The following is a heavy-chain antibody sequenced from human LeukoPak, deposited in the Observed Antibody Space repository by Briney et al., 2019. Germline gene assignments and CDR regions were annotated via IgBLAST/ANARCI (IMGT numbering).Heavy chain of an antibody. J-gene: IGHJ6*04. CDR3: AELGITMIGGV. Sequence: GGSLRLSCAASGFTFSSYAMSWVRQAPGKGLEWVSTFSGSGGSTYYADSVKGRFTISRDNSKNSLYLQMNSLRAEDTAVYYCAELGITMIGGVWGKGTTVTISS. CDR1: GFTFSSYA. V-gene: IGHV3-23*01. CDR2: FSGSGGST. D-gene: IGHD3-10*02.